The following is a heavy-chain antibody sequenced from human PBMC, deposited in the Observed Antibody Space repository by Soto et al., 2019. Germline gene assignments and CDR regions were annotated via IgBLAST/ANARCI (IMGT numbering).Heavy chain of an antibody. CDR2: IYYSGST. CDR1: GGAFRSWC. CDR3: ARGRNDYYPSDV. V-gene: IGHV4-59*01. D-gene: IGHD1-1*01. J-gene: IGHJ6*03. Sequence: ETPSSTVRCVGGAFRSWCWTWNRQPPGKGLEWIEYIYYSGSTNYNPSLKSRVTTSVATTKHQSSLQLSSVTAADTAVYYCARGRNDYYPSDVWGKGTPVTVSS.